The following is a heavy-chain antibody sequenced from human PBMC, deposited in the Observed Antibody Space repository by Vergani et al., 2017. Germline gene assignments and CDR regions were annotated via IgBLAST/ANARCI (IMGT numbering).Heavy chain of an antibody. CDR3: ARDFRVDVTAEFEY. CDR1: GYSFTAFH. V-gene: IGHV1-2*02. Sequence: QVQLVQSGTEMKKSWASVRVSCTTSGYSFTAFHIHWVRQASGQGLQWLGWINPYSGATAFGQEFQGRVTMTWDTSISTAYLNFNRVTSADTARYFCARDFRVDVTAEFEYWGQGTLVIASS. J-gene: IGHJ4*02. CDR2: INPYSGAT. D-gene: IGHD3-3*01.